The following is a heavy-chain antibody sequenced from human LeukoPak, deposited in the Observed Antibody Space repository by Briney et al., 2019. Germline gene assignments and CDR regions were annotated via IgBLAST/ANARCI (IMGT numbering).Heavy chain of an antibody. CDR2: MNPNSGNT. CDR3: TRSVRNGHIDY. CDR1: GYTFTSYD. J-gene: IGHJ4*02. V-gene: IGHV1-8*01. Sequence: GASVKVSCKASGYTFTSYDINWVRQATGQGLEWMGWMNPNSGNTGYAQKFLGRVTMTRSTSISTAYMELSSLRFEDTAVYYCTRSVRNGHIDYWGQGTLVTVSS. D-gene: IGHD2-21*01.